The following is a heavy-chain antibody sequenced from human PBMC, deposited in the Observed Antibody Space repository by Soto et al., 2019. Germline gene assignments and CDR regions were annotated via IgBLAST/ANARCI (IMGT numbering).Heavy chain of an antibody. CDR3: GDPPSSF. CDR2: VYHTGHT. J-gene: IGHJ4*02. V-gene: IGHV4-4*02. Sequence: QVQPQESGPGLVKPSGTLSLTCAVSGDSISSSRWWTWVRQPPGKGLEWIGEVYHTGHTNYNMSLKSRFTISVDKSKNQFSLNLNSVTAADTAIYYCGDPPSSFWGQGALVTVSS. CDR1: GDSISSSRW.